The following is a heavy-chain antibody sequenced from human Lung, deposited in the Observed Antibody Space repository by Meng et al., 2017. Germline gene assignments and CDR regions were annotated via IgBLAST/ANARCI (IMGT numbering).Heavy chain of an antibody. CDR3: ARDEDISAAGKLFGDY. V-gene: IGHV1-2*06. CDR2: IDPKSGDT. Sequence: VLLVQSGAGVKKPGASVKFPCKPSGYTFPDYYQHWVRLAPGQGLEWMGHIDPKSGDTRYAQKFQGRVTMTGDTSIGTAYMELTGLRSDDTALYYCARDEDISAAGKLFGDYWGQGTLVTVSS. CDR1: GYTFPDYY. J-gene: IGHJ4*02. D-gene: IGHD6-13*01.